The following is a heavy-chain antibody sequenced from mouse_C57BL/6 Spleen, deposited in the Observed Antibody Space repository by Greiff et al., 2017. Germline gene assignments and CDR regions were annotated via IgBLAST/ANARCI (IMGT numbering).Heavy chain of an antibody. CDR1: GYSFPDYN. D-gene: IGHD1-1*01. V-gene: IGHV1-39*01. CDR3: ARGHFYYGSSYEGAMDY. Sequence: VQLQQSGPELVKPGASVKISCKASGYSFPDYNMNWVKQSNGKSLEWIGVINPNYGTTSYNQKFKGKATLTVDQSSSTAYMQLNSLTSEDSAVYYCARGHFYYGSSYEGAMDYWGQGTSVTVSS. J-gene: IGHJ4*01. CDR2: INPNYGTT.